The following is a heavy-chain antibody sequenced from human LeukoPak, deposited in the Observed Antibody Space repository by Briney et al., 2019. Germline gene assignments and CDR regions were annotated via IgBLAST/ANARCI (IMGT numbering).Heavy chain of an antibody. V-gene: IGHV3-33*01. CDR3: ASGSGSYVYYFDY. Sequence: GRSLRLSCAASGFTFSSYGMHWVRQAPGKGLEWVAVIWYDGSNKYYADSVKGRFTISRDNSKNTLYLQMNSLRAEDTAVYYCASGSGSYVYYFDYWGQGTLVTVSS. J-gene: IGHJ4*02. D-gene: IGHD1-26*01. CDR1: GFTFSSYG. CDR2: IWYDGSNK.